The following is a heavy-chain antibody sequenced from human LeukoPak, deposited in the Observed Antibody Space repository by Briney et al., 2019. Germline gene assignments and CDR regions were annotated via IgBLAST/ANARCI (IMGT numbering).Heavy chain of an antibody. D-gene: IGHD3-22*01. CDR1: GYTFTGYY. Sequence: ASVKVSCKASGYTFTGYYMHWVRQAPGQGLEWMGRINPNSGGTNYAQKFQGRVTMTRDTSISTAYMELSRLRSDDTAVYYCARDSSITMIVVVRRDAFDIWGQGTMVTVSS. V-gene: IGHV1-2*06. J-gene: IGHJ3*02. CDR2: INPNSGGT. CDR3: ARDSSITMIVVVRRDAFDI.